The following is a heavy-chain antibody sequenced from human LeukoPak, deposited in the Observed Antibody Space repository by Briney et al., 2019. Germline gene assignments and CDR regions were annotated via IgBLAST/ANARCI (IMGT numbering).Heavy chain of an antibody. CDR2: ISSSISVI. Sequence: GGSLRLSCAASGFTFSSYSMNWVRQAPGKGLEWVSYISSSISVIYYADSVKGRFTISRDNAKNSLYLQINSLRDEDTAVYYCARDQYSGHWYYALDIWGQGTMVTVSS. J-gene: IGHJ3*02. V-gene: IGHV3-48*02. D-gene: IGHD6-19*01. CDR1: GFTFSSYS. CDR3: ARDQYSGHWYYALDI.